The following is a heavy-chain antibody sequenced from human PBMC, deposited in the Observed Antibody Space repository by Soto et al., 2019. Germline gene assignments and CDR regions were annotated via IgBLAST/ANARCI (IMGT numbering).Heavy chain of an antibody. CDR3: ARGGDGYGRTYYLDY. J-gene: IGHJ4*02. Sequence: QVQLVQSGAEVRKPGSSVNVSCKTSGGTLNNYAFTWVRQAPGQGLEWMGGIVPILGTANYAQKFQGRVTITADESASTAYIDLGTLSSDDTAAYYCARGGDGYGRTYYLDYWGQGTLVTVSS. CDR1: GGTLNNYA. D-gene: IGHD5-12*01. CDR2: IVPILGTA. V-gene: IGHV1-69*01.